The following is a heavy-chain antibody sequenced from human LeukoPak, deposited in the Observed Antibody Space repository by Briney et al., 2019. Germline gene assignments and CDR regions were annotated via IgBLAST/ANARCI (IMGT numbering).Heavy chain of an antibody. J-gene: IGHJ5*02. Sequence: GGSLRLSCTASGFTFGDYAMSWFRQAPGKGLEGVGFIRSKAYGGTTEYAASVKGRFTISRDDSKSIAYLQMNSLKTEDTAVYYCAKDPMNGSGWYEAQELNWFDPWGQGTLVTVSS. V-gene: IGHV3-49*03. D-gene: IGHD6-19*01. CDR2: IRSKAYGGTT. CDR3: AKDPMNGSGWYEAQELNWFDP. CDR1: GFTFGDYA.